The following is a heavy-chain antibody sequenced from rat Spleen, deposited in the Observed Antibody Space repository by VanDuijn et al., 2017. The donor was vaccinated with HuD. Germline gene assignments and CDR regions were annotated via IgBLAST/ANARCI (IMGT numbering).Heavy chain of an antibody. CDR2: ITNASGRT. Sequence: EVQLVESGGGLVQPGGSLKLSCVASGFTFNNYWMTWIRQVPGKGLEWVASITNASGRTYYPDSVKCRFTVSRDTAQNILYLQMNSLRSEETATYYCARGGFFRYWGQGVMVTVSS. CDR1: GFTFNNYW. CDR3: ARGGFFRY. D-gene: IGHD1-6*01. J-gene: IGHJ2*01. V-gene: IGHV5-31*01.